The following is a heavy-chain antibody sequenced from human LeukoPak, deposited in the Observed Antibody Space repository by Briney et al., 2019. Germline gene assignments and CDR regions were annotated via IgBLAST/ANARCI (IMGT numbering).Heavy chain of an antibody. D-gene: IGHD2-2*01. V-gene: IGHV5-51*01. CDR2: IFPGDSDA. J-gene: IGHJ4*02. CDR3: ARWLGHCSSTSCYQPFAY. CDR1: GYSFTSYW. Sequence: GESLTISCKGSGYSFTSYWIGWVRQMPGKGLDWMGIIFPGDSDARYSPSFQGQVTISADKSISTAYLQWSSLKVSDTAIYYCARWLGHCSSTSCYQPFAYCGQGTLVNVAS.